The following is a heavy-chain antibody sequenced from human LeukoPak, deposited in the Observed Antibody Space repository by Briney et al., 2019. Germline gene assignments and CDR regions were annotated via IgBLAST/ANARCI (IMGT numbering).Heavy chain of an antibody. D-gene: IGHD3-9*01. CDR3: AKSHVSTATGTGRYFDY. J-gene: IGHJ4*02. Sequence: GGSLRLSCAASGFTVSSNYMSWVRQAPGKGLEWVAVIYSGGSTYYADSVKGRFTISRDNSKNTVYLQMDSLRAEDTAVYYCAKSHVSTATGTGRYFDYWGQGTLVTVSS. CDR1: GFTVSSNY. CDR2: IYSGGST. V-gene: IGHV3-53*01.